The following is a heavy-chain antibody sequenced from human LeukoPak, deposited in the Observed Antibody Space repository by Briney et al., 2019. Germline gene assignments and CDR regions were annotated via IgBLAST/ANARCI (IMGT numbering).Heavy chain of an antibody. CDR3: ARASDILTGYYTTKFDY. J-gene: IGHJ4*02. Sequence: ASVKVSCKASGYTFTSYYMHWVRQAPGQGLEWMGIINPSGGSTSYAQKFQGRVTMTRDTSTSTVYMELSSLRSEDTAVYYCARASDILTGYYTTKFDYWGQGTLVTVSS. D-gene: IGHD3-9*01. V-gene: IGHV1-46*01. CDR1: GYTFTSYY. CDR2: INPSGGST.